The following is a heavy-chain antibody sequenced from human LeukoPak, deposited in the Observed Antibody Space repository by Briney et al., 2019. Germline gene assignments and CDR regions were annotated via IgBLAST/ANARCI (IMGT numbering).Heavy chain of an antibody. Sequence: LPGGSLRLSCAASGSTVSFNYMSWVRQAPGKGLEWISVIYSGGSTYYADSVKGRFTISRDDSKNTLYLQMNSLRAEDTAIYYCARAQWRTYSYYYMDVWGKGTTVTVSS. CDR1: GSTVSFNY. CDR3: ARAQWRTYSYYYMDV. V-gene: IGHV3-53*01. D-gene: IGHD6-19*01. J-gene: IGHJ6*03. CDR2: IYSGGST.